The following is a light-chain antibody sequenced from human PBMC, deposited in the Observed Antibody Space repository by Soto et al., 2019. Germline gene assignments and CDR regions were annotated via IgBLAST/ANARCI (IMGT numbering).Light chain of an antibody. J-gene: IGKJ1*01. CDR3: QQRSNWPVT. V-gene: IGKV3-11*01. CDR1: QSVSSY. Sequence: EIVLTQSPATLSLSPGDGATLSCRASQSVSSYLAWYQQKPGQAPRLLIYDASNRATGIPARFSGSGSGIDFTLIISSLEPEDFAVYYRQQRSNWPVTFGLGTKV. CDR2: DAS.